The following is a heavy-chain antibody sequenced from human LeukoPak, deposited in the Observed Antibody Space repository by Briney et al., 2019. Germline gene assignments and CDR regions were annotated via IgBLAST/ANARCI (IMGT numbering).Heavy chain of an antibody. CDR1: GFTFSSYA. J-gene: IGHJ4*02. V-gene: IGHV3-30-3*01. Sequence: GRSPRLSCAASGFTFSSYAMHWVRQAPGKGLEWVAVISYDGSNKYYADSVKGRFTISRDNSKNTLYLQMNSLRAEDTAVYYCARDRAAAGYSYYFDYWGQGTLVTVSS. CDR2: ISYDGSNK. D-gene: IGHD6-13*01. CDR3: ARDRAAAGYSYYFDY.